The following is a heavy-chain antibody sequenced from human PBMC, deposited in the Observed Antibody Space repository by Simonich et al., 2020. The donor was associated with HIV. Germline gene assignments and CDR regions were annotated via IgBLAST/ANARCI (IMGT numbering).Heavy chain of an antibody. J-gene: IGHJ6*02. Sequence: EVQLVESGGGPVKPGGSLRLSCAASGFTFSSYTVNWVRQSPGKGLEWVSSISSSSSYKYYADPVKGRFTISRENAKNSLYLEMNSLRAEDTAVYYCARESSSWFDYYYGMDVWGQGTTVTVSS. CDR2: ISSSSSYK. CDR3: ARESSSWFDYYYGMDV. CDR1: GFTFSSYT. V-gene: IGHV3-21*01. D-gene: IGHD6-13*01.